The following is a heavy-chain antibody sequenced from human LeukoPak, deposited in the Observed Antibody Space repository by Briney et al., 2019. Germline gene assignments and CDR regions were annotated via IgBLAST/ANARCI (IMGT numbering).Heavy chain of an antibody. CDR3: AVGGYGDYDPVGDY. V-gene: IGHV3-30-3*02. CDR2: ISYDGSNK. Sequence: GGSLRLYCSVSEFTFSSYAMHWVRQAPGKGLEWVAVISYDGSNKNHVDSVKGRFTISRDNSKNTLYLHMNSLRPEDTAVYYCAVGGYGDYDPVGDYWGQGTLVTVSS. D-gene: IGHD4-17*01. J-gene: IGHJ4*02. CDR1: EFTFSSYA.